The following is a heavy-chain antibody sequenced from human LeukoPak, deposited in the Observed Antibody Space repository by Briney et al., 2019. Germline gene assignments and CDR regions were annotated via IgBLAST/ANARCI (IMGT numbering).Heavy chain of an antibody. Sequence: SETLSLTCAVYGGSFSGYYWSWIRQPPGKGLEWIGEINHSGSTNYNPSLKSRVTISVDTSKNQFSLKLNSVTPEDTAVYYCAREHYAESYNWFDPWGQGTLVTVSS. J-gene: IGHJ5*02. V-gene: IGHV4-34*01. D-gene: IGHD4-17*01. CDR2: INHSGST. CDR3: AREHYAESYNWFDP. CDR1: GGSFSGYY.